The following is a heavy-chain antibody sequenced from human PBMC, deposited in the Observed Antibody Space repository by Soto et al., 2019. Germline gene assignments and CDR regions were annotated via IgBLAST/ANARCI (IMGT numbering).Heavy chain of an antibody. Sequence: QVQLVQSGAEVKKPGASVKVSCKTSGYTFTNHGINWVRQAPGQGLEWMGWINPYNANVNYAQKLQGRVTMTTDTSASTAYMDLRRLTSDDTAVYYCARDRVAGIWGDAFDIWGQGKMVTVSS. D-gene: IGHD3-16*01. V-gene: IGHV1-18*04. CDR2: INPYNANV. J-gene: IGHJ3*02. CDR3: ARDRVAGIWGDAFDI. CDR1: GYTFTNHG.